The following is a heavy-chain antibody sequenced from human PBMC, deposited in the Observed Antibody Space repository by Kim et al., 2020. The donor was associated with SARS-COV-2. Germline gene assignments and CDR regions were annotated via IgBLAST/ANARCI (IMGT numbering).Heavy chain of an antibody. CDR3: ARDLNDYVWGSYRYTDYYYGMDV. D-gene: IGHD3-16*02. V-gene: IGHV1-18*01. CDR1: GYTFTSYG. Sequence: ASVKVSCKASGYTFTSYGISWVRQAPGQGLEWMGWISAYNGNTNYAQKLQGRVTMTTDTSTSTAYMELRSLRSDDTAVYYCARDLNDYVWGSYRYTDYYYGMDVWGQGTTVTVSS. CDR2: ISAYNGNT. J-gene: IGHJ6*02.